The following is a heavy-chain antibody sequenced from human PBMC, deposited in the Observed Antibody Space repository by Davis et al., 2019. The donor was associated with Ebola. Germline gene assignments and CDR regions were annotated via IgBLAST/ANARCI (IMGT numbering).Heavy chain of an antibody. CDR2: ISYDGSNK. V-gene: IGHV3-30*18. CDR3: AKGSSSYGMDV. Sequence: PGGSLRLSCAASGFSFSSYGMHWVRQAPGKGLEWVAVISYDGSNKYYADSVKGRFTISRDNSKNTLYLQMNSLRAEDTAVYYCAKGSSSYGMDVWGQGTMVTVSS. J-gene: IGHJ6*02. D-gene: IGHD1-26*01. CDR1: GFSFSSYG.